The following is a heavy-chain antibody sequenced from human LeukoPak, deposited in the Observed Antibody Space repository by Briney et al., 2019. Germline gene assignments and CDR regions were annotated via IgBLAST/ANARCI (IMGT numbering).Heavy chain of an antibody. CDR2: ISGSGVNT. CDR1: GFTFSSYG. D-gene: IGHD4-23*01. V-gene: IGHV3-23*01. J-gene: IGHJ4*02. Sequence: GSLRLSCAASGFTFSSYGMSWVRQAPGKGLEWVSGISGSGVNTYYADSVKGRFTISRDNSKNTLSLQMNSLRAEDTALYYCARRWGDQDYWGQGTLVTVSS. CDR3: ARRWGDQDY.